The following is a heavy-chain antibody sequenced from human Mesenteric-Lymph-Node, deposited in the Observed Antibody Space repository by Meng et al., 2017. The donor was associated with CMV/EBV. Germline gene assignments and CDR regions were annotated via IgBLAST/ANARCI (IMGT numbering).Heavy chain of an antibody. V-gene: IGHV3-23*01. CDR3: ARDPGYNYGGYFFGF. CDR1: GFTFSSYA. J-gene: IGHJ4*01. Sequence: GESLKISCAASGFTFSSYALNWVRQAPGKGLEWVSAISGSGVTTYYADSVKGRFTVSRDNSKSTLYLQMNSLKAGDTAVYYCARDPGYNYGGYFFGFWGHGTLVTVSS. CDR2: ISGSGVTT. D-gene: IGHD5-18*01.